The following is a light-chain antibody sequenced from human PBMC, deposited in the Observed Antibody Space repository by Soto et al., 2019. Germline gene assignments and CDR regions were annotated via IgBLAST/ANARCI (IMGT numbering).Light chain of an antibody. V-gene: IGLV1-44*01. CDR3: AAWDDSLNGRYV. CDR1: SSHIGSNT. Sequence: QSVLTRPPSASGTPGQRVIISCSGSSSHIGSNTVNWYQQLPGTAPKLLIYSNNQRPSGVPDRFSGSKSGTSASLAISGLQSEDEADYDCAAWDDSLNGRYVYGTGTKVTVL. CDR2: SNN. J-gene: IGLJ1*01.